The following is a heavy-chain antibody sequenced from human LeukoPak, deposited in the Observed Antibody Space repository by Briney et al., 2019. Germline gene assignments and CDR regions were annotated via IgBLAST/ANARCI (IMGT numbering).Heavy chain of an antibody. CDR3: ARTGYYYYMDI. CDR1: GFTFRSYS. CDR2: IDPSSIYI. Sequence: GGSLRLSCAASGFTFRSYSMNWVRQAPGKGLEWVSAIDPSSIYIYYADSVKGRFTISRDNAENSLYLQMNSLRAEDTAVYYCARTGYYYYMDIWGKGTTVTVSS. J-gene: IGHJ6*03. V-gene: IGHV3-21*01.